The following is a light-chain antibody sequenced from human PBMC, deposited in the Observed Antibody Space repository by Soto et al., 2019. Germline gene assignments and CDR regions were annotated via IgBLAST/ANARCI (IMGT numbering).Light chain of an antibody. J-gene: IGKJ1*01. CDR3: QQNYLSPWT. CDR2: TSS. Sequence: DIQMTQSPSSLSASVGERVTITCRTSQSIRNFLNWYQQKPGTVPKLLISTSSTLESGVPSRLSGGGSGTDFTLTINNLQPEDFATYFCQQNYLSPWTFGPGTRVEIK. CDR1: QSIRNF. V-gene: IGKV1-39*01.